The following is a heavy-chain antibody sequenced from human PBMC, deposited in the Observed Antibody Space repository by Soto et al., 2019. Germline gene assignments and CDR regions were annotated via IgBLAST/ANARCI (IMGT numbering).Heavy chain of an antibody. CDR3: AKECAGYSYFDY. V-gene: IGHV3-30*18. D-gene: IGHD2-15*01. CDR1: GFIFRSYG. Sequence: QGQLVESGGGVVQPGRSLRLSCAASGFIFRSYGMHWVRQAPGKGLEWVAIISYDGSNKYYADSVKGRFTISRDNSKNTLYLQMNSLRAEDTAVYYCAKECAGYSYFDYWGQGPLVTVSS. CDR2: ISYDGSNK. J-gene: IGHJ4*02.